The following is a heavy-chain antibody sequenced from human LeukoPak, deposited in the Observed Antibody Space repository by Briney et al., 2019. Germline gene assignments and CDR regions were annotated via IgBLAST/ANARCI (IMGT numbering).Heavy chain of an antibody. CDR2: INAGNGNT. Sequence: ASVKVSCKASGYTFSIYAMQWVRQAPGQRLEWMGWINAGNGNTKYSQKFQGRVTITRDTSASTAYTELSSLRSEDTALYYCARGVWSSRGMQYYFDYWGQGTLVTVSS. CDR3: ARGVWSSRGMQYYFDY. V-gene: IGHV1-3*01. D-gene: IGHD3-22*01. CDR1: GYTFSIYA. J-gene: IGHJ4*02.